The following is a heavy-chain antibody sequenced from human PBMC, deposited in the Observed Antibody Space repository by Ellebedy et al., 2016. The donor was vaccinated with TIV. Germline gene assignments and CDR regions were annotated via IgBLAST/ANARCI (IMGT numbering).Heavy chain of an antibody. V-gene: IGHV3-11*01. J-gene: IGHJ4*02. CDR2: ISNNNSGSAI. Sequence: GGSLRLSCAASGFNLSGYYISWIRQAPGKGLEWISYISNNNSGSAIYYADSVKGRFTIFRDNAKNSVYLQMNSLRAEDTAVYYCARRVGFDYWGQGTLVTVSS. CDR1: GFNLSGYY. D-gene: IGHD1-26*01. CDR3: ARRVGFDY.